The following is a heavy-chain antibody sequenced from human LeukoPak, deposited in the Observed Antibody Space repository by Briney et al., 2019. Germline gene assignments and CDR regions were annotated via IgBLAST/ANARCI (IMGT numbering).Heavy chain of an antibody. Sequence: PGGSLRLSCAASGFSFSEYYMSWIRQAPGKGLEWVSCISSGSSYTNYTDSVKGRFTISRDNAKRSLYLQMSSLTAEDTAVYYCARSGGTYGWFDPWGQGTLVTVSS. D-gene: IGHD1-26*01. V-gene: IGHV3-11*03. CDR2: ISSGSSYT. CDR3: ARSGGTYGWFDP. J-gene: IGHJ5*02. CDR1: GFSFSEYY.